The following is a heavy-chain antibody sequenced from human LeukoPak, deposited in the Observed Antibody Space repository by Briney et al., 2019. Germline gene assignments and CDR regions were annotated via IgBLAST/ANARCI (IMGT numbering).Heavy chain of an antibody. V-gene: IGHV3-20*04. CDR3: ATDDQEISYDSSGHDY. D-gene: IGHD3-22*01. CDR1: GFTFDDYG. CDR2: INWNGGST. J-gene: IGHJ4*02. Sequence: GGSLRLSCAASGFTFDDYGMSWVRQAPGKGLERVSGINWNGGSTGYADSVKGRFTISRDNATNSLYLQMNSLRAEDTALYYCATDDQEISYDSSGHDYWGQGTLVTVSS.